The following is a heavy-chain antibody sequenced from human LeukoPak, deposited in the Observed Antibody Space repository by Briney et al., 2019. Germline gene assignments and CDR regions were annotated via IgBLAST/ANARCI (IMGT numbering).Heavy chain of an antibody. V-gene: IGHV3-23*01. J-gene: IGHJ4*02. CDR3: VKGVTMVRGSREIDY. CDR1: GFSFSNSA. Sequence: GGSLRLSCTASGFSFSNSAMTWVRQAPWKGLEWVSSIGSGGSTYYAGSVKGRFTSSRENSKNTVSLQMNNLRAEDTAIFYCVKGVTMVRGSREIDYWGQGTLVTVSS. CDR2: IGSGGST. D-gene: IGHD3-10*01.